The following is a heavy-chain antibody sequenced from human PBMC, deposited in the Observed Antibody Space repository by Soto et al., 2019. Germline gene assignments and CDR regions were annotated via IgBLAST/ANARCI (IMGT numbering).Heavy chain of an antibody. D-gene: IGHD3-3*01. CDR2: MYPGDSDT. J-gene: IGHJ4*02. V-gene: IGHV5-51*01. Sequence: GESLKISCRGSGYDFNTNWFGWVRQLPGRGLEWVGVMYPGDSDTRYNPSLQGHVTLSVDVTVSTAFLQWRSLETSDTGMYFCARLPRDCNKTSCYYADHWGQGTQVTVSS. CDR1: GYDFNTNW. CDR3: ARLPRDCNKTSCYYADH.